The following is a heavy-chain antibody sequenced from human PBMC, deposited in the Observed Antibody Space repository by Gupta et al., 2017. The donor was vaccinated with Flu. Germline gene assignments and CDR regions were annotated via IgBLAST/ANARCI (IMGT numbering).Heavy chain of an antibody. CDR1: GFSFSASG. CDR2: IRSNANNYAT. Sequence: EVQLVESGGGLVQPGGSLSLSCAASGFSFSASGIHWVRQASGKGLEWVGRIRSNANNYATAYAASVTGRFTISRDDSKNTAYLHMNSLKTEDTAVYYCTRLLEYDFWRGYGVDPWGQGTLVTVSS. V-gene: IGHV3-73*01. CDR3: TRLLEYDFWRGYGVDP. D-gene: IGHD3-3*01. J-gene: IGHJ5*02.